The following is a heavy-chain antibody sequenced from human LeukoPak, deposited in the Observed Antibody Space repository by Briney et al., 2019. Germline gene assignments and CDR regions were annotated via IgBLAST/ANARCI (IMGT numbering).Heavy chain of an antibody. CDR2: IIPIFGIA. CDR1: GGTFSSYA. V-gene: IGHV1-69*10. D-gene: IGHD1-26*01. Sequence: GASVKVSCKASGGTFSSYAISWVRQAPGQGLGWMGGIIPIFGIANYAQKFQGRVTITADKSTSTAYMELSSLRSEDTAVYYCARDLAGARGYNWFDPWGQGTLVTVSS. J-gene: IGHJ5*02. CDR3: ARDLAGARGYNWFDP.